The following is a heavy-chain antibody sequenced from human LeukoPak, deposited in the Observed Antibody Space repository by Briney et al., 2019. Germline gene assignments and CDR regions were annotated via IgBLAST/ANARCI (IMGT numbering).Heavy chain of an antibody. V-gene: IGHV4-39*01. D-gene: IGHD6-13*01. J-gene: IGHJ4*02. Sequence: SETLSLTCNVSGSSISSSRYYWGWIRQPPGKGLEWIGSIYYSGSTYYNPSLKSRVTISVDTSKNQFSLKLSSVTAADTAVYYCARHRIASADDFFEYWGQGTLVTVSS. CDR1: GSSISSSRYY. CDR3: ARHRIASADDFFEY. CDR2: IYYSGST.